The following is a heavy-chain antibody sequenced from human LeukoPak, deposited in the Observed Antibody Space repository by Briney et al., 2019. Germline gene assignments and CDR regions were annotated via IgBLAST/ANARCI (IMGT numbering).Heavy chain of an antibody. V-gene: IGHV3-53*01. D-gene: IGHD3-16*01. Sequence: GGSLRLSCVASGFIVSNNYMSWVRQAPGKGLEWVSVLYNAGSTYYAESVKGRFTISRDNSKNTLYLQMNSLRDEDTAVYYCARGLGDPLGYWGQGTLVTVSS. CDR1: GFIVSNNY. J-gene: IGHJ4*02. CDR2: LYNAGST. CDR3: ARGLGDPLGY.